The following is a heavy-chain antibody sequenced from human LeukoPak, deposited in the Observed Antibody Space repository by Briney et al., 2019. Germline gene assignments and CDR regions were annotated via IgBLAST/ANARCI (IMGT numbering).Heavy chain of an antibody. CDR2: IYYSGST. CDR3: ARGTPLIAAAGTCYFDY. D-gene: IGHD6-13*01. Sequence: SETLSLTCTVSGGSISSYYWSWIRQPPGKRLEWIGYIYYSGSTNYNPSLKSRVTISVDTSKNQFSLKLTSATAADTAVYYCARGTPLIAAAGTCYFDYWGQGTLVTVSS. CDR1: GGSISSYY. V-gene: IGHV4-59*01. J-gene: IGHJ4*02.